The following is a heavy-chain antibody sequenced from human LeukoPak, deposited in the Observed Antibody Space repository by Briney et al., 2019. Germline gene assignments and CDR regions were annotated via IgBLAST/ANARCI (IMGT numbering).Heavy chain of an antibody. J-gene: IGHJ4*02. CDR3: AREVMRYYYFDY. CDR2: IYYSGST. Sequence: SDTLSLTCAVSGYSISSSNWWGWIRQPPGKGLEWIGYIYYSGSTNYNPSLKSRVTISIDTSKNQFSLKLSSVTAADTAVYYCAREVMRYYYFDYWGQGTLVTVSS. V-gene: IGHV4-28*03. CDR1: GYSISSSNW. D-gene: IGHD2-21*01.